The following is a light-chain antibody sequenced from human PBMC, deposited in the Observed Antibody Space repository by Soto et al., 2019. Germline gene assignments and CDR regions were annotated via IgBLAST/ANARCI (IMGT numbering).Light chain of an antibody. J-gene: IGKJ1*01. CDR1: ESVKNN. CDR3: QQYNNRPPWT. V-gene: IGKV3D-15*01. Sequence: EIVMTQSPAILSVSPGERATLSCRASESVKNNLAWYQQKPGQAPRLLNHGASTRATGIPTRFSGSGSGTEFNLTISSLQSEDLAIYYCQQYNNRPPWTFSQRTKVEIK. CDR2: GAS.